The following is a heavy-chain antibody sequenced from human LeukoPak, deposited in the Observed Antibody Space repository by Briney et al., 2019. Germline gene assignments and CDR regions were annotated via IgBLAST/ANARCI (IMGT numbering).Heavy chain of an antibody. V-gene: IGHV3-23*01. D-gene: IGHD3-16*02. CDR1: GFTFSSYA. CDR2: ISGSGGST. Sequence: GGSLRLSCAASGFTFSSYAMNWVRQAPGKGLEWVSAISGSGGSTYYADSVKGRFTISRDNSKNTLYLQMNSLRAEDTAVYYCAKELYDYAWGSYRYFGYWGQGTLVTVSS. CDR3: AKELYDYAWGSYRYFGY. J-gene: IGHJ4*02.